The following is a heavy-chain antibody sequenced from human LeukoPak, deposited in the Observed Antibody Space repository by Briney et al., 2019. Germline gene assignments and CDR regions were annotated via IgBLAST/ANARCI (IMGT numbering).Heavy chain of an antibody. V-gene: IGHV4-59*01. CDR3: ARRSTSHHWHIGL. CDR1: GDSISTYY. J-gene: IGHJ2*01. Sequence: TSETLSLTCTVSGDSISTYYWSWIRQPPEKRLEWIGYINYSGSTNYNPSLKSRVTISVDTSKNQFSLNLSSVTAADTAVYYCARRSTSHHWHIGLWGRGTLVTVSS. CDR2: INYSGST. D-gene: IGHD2/OR15-2a*01.